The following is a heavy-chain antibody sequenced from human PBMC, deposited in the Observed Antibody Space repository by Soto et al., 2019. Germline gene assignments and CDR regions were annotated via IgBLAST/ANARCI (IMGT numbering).Heavy chain of an antibody. J-gene: IGHJ4*02. Sequence: QVHLVQSGAEVKKPGASVKVSCKASGYGFTTYGITWVRQAPGQGLEWMAWISAHNGNTNYAQKLQGRVTVTRDTATSEADMERRGLRSQDTGVYYCARGRYGDYWGQGALVTLSS. D-gene: IGHD1-1*01. CDR3: ARGRYGDY. CDR1: GYGFTTYG. CDR2: ISAHNGNT. V-gene: IGHV1-18*01.